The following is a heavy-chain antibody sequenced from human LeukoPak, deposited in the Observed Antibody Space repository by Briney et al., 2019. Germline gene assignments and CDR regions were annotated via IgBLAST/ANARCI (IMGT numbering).Heavy chain of an antibody. J-gene: IGHJ5*02. D-gene: IGHD5-24*01. CDR2: IYFTGST. V-gene: IGHV4-39*01. Sequence: PSETLSLTCTVSGGSISNKNFYWGWIRQPPGKGLEWVGSIYFTGSTYYHPSLKSRVTISVDTSKNQFSLKVSAVTAADTAVYHCAKSRGRGSFDPWGQGTLVIVSS. CDR1: GGSISNKNFY. CDR3: AKSRGRGSFDP.